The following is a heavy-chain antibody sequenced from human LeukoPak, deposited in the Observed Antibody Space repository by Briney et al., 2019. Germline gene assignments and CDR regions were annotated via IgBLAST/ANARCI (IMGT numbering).Heavy chain of an antibody. V-gene: IGHV3-66*01. CDR3: AREGKYSYGPFDY. Sequence: GGSLRLSCAASGFTVSSNYMTWVRQAPGKGLERVSVIFSGGSTYYADSVKGRFTISRDNSKNTLFLQMNSLRAEDTAVYYCAREGKYSYGPFDYWGQGTLVTVSS. CDR2: IFSGGST. CDR1: GFTVSSNY. J-gene: IGHJ4*02. D-gene: IGHD5-18*01.